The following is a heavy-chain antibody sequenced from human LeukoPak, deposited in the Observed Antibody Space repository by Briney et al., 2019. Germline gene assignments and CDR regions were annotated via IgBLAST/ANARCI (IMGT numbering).Heavy chain of an antibody. CDR3: AKGTMDGGQYYYDSS. D-gene: IGHD3-22*01. CDR1: GFTFSTYA. Sequence: GGSLRLSCAASGFTFSTYAMSWVRQAPGKGLQWVSAISGSGGVTYYADSVKGRFTISRDNSKNTLYPQMNSLRAEDTAVYYCAKGTMDGGQYYYDSSGGQGTLVTVSS. V-gene: IGHV3-23*01. CDR2: ISGSGGVT. J-gene: IGHJ4*02.